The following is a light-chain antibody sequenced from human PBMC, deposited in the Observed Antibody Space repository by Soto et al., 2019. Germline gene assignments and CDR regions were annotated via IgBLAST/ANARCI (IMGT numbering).Light chain of an antibody. V-gene: IGLV1-40*01. Sequence: QSVLTQPPSVSGAPGQRVTISCTGSSSNIGSGSDVHWYKQLPGTAPKLLIYGDSTRPSGVPDRFSGSKSGTSASLAITGLQAEDEADYYCSSYTNINTRACVFGTGTKLTVL. CDR1: SSNIGSGSD. J-gene: IGLJ1*01. CDR2: GDS. CDR3: SSYTNINTRACV.